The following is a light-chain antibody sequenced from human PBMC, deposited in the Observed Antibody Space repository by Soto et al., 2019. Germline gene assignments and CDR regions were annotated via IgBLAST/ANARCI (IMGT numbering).Light chain of an antibody. CDR2: GNS. CDR3: QSYDSSLSGSNVV. CDR1: SSNIGAGYD. J-gene: IGLJ2*01. V-gene: IGLV1-40*01. Sequence: QYVLTQPPSVSGAPGQRVTISCTGSSSNIGAGYDIHWYQQLPRPAPKLLIYGNSNRPSGVPDRFSGSKSGTSASLAITGLQAEDEADYYCQSYDSSLSGSNVVFGGGTKLTVL.